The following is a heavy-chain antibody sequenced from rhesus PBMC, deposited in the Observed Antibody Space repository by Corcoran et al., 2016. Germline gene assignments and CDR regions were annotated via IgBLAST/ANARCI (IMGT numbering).Heavy chain of an antibody. V-gene: IGHV4S12*01. CDR2: IYRSTGNT. Sequence: QVKLQESGPGLVKPLETLSLTCAVSGGSISGGYYYWSWIRQPPGKGLEWIGGIYRSTGNTYYNPSLKSRVTISKDPSKNQFSLKLSSVTAADTAVYYCARDRIAAAGNGFDYWGQGVLVTVSS. J-gene: IGHJ4*01. D-gene: IGHD6-25*01. CDR1: GGSISGGYYY. CDR3: ARDRIAAAGNGFDY.